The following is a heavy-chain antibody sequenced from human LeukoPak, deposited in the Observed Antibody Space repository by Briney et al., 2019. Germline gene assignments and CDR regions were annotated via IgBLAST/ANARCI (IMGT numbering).Heavy chain of an antibody. J-gene: IGHJ4*02. V-gene: IGHV3-23*01. D-gene: IGHD2-21*02. CDR2: ISGSGGST. CDR1: GFTFSSNY. CDR3: AKGTLPTYDY. Sequence: GGSLRLSCAASGFTFSSNYMSWVRQAPGKGLEWVSAISGSGGSTYYADSVKGRYTISRDNSKNTLYLQMNSLRAEDTAVYYCAKGTLPTYDYWGQGTLVTVSS.